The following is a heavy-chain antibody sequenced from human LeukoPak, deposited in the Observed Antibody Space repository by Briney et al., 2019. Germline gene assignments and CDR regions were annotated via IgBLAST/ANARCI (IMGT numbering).Heavy chain of an antibody. Sequence: PGGSLRLSCAASGFTFSSYAMSWVRQAPGKGLEWVSAISGSGGSTYYADSVKGRFTISRDNSKNTLYLQMNSLRAEDTAVYYCAKEAGIAAAGTYYYYGMDVWGQGTTVTVSS. V-gene: IGHV3-23*01. CDR1: GFTFSSYA. CDR3: AKEAGIAAAGTYYYYGMDV. J-gene: IGHJ6*02. D-gene: IGHD6-13*01. CDR2: ISGSGGST.